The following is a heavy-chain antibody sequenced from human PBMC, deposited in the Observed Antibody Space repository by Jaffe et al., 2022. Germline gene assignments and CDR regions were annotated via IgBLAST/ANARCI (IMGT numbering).Heavy chain of an antibody. CDR2: ISGGSTST. J-gene: IGHJ4*02. D-gene: IGHD2-21*02. V-gene: IGHV3-23*01. CDR3: AKLPHSAGDQVIFDK. Sequence: EVQLLDSGGGLVQPGGSLRLSCGASGFTFSNYAMSWVRQAPGKGLEWVSAISGGSTSTYYRDSVRGRFAISRDNSKNTLFLQLNSLRAEDSAVYYCAKLPHSAGDQVIFDKWGQGTRVTVSS. CDR1: GFTFSNYA.